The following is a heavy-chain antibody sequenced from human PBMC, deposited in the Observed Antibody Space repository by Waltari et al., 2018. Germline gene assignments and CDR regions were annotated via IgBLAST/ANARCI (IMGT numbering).Heavy chain of an antibody. CDR1: GGSFSGYY. CDR2: INHSGST. J-gene: IGHJ6*02. Sequence: QVQLQQWGAGLLKPSETLSLTCAVYGGSFSGYYWSWIRQPPGKGLEWIGEINHSGSTNYNPALKRRVTISVDTSKNQFSLKLSSVTAADTAVYYCARVRTMVRGVTRYYYYGMDVWGQGTTVTVSS. D-gene: IGHD3-10*01. V-gene: IGHV4-34*01. CDR3: ARVRTMVRGVTRYYYYGMDV.